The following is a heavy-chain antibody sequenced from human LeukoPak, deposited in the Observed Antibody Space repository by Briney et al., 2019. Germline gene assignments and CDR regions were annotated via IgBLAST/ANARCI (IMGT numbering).Heavy chain of an antibody. CDR2: INPNSGGT. V-gene: IGHV1-2*02. J-gene: IGHJ4*02. CDR3: ARGRHRYDSSGYYLFDY. CDR1: GYTFTGYY. Sequence: GASVKLSCKASGYTFTGYYMNWVRQAPGQGLEWMGWINPNSGGTNYAQKFQGRVTMTRDTSIGTAYMELSRLRSDDTAVYYCARGRHRYDSSGYYLFDYWGQGTLVTVSS. D-gene: IGHD3-22*01.